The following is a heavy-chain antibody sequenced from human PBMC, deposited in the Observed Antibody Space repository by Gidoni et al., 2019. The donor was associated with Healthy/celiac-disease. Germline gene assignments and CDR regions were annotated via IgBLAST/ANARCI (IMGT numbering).Heavy chain of an antibody. CDR1: GGSFSGYY. CDR3: ARGGYSYGYPFDY. J-gene: IGHJ4*02. V-gene: IGHV4-34*01. Sequence: QGQLQQWGAGLLKPSETLSLTCAVYGGSFSGYYWSWIRQPPGKVLEWIGESNHSGSTNYNPSLKSRVTISVDTSKKQFSLKLSSVTAADTAVYYCARGGYSYGYPFDYWGQGTLVTVSS. CDR2: SNHSGST. D-gene: IGHD5-18*01.